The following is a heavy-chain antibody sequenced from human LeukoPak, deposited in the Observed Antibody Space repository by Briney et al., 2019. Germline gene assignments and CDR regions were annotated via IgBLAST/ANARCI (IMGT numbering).Heavy chain of an antibody. CDR2: VWYDGINK. D-gene: IGHD6-13*01. CDR3: ARGQQLAGTAFDY. Sequence: GGSLRLSCAASGFTFSSYGIHWVSQAPGKGLEWVAVVWYDGINKYYADSVKGRFAISRDSSKNTVYLQMNSLRDEDTAVYYCARGQQLAGTAFDYWGQGTLVTVSS. CDR1: GFTFSSYG. V-gene: IGHV3-33*01. J-gene: IGHJ4*02.